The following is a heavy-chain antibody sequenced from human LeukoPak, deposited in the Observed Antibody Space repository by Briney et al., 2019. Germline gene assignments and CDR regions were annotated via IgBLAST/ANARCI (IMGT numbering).Heavy chain of an antibody. J-gene: IGHJ5*02. D-gene: IGHD3-3*01. Sequence: SETLSLTCTVSGGSISSGGYYRSWIRQHPGKGLEWIGYIYYSGSTYYNPSLKSRVTISVDTSKNQFSLKLSSVTAADTAVYYCARELISPGNEHDFWSGYYTFPWFDPWGQGTLVTVSS. CDR1: GGSISSGGYY. V-gene: IGHV4-31*03. CDR3: ARELISPGNEHDFWSGYYTFPWFDP. CDR2: IYYSGST.